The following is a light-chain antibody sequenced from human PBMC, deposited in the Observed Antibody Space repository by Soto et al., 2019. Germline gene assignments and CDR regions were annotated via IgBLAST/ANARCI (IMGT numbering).Light chain of an antibody. J-gene: IGKJ5*01. Sequence: DIQMTQSPSSLSASVGDRVTITCQANQDIRNYLNWYHQKPGKAPKVLIYDAANLETGVPSRFSGSGSGTDCTCASSSLQPEDIAAYYGQQHTFGQGTRLEIK. CDR3: QQHT. CDR2: DAA. V-gene: IGKV1-33*01. CDR1: QDIRNY.